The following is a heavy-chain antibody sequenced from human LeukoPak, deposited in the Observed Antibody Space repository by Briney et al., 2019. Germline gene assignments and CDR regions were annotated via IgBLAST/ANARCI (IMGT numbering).Heavy chain of an antibody. J-gene: IGHJ6*04. CDR1: GYSFTSYW. CDR2: IDPSDSYT. CDR3: ARASAEGYYYYGMDV. D-gene: IGHD6-25*01. Sequence: GEPLKISCKGSGYSFTSYWISWVRQVPGKGLEWMGRIDPSDSYTNYSPSFQGHVTISADKSISTAYLQWSSLKASDTAMYYCARASAEGYYYYGMDVWGKGTTVTVSS. V-gene: IGHV5-10-1*01.